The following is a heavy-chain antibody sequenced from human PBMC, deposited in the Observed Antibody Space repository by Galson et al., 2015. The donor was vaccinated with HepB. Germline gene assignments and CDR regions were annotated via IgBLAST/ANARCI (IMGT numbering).Heavy chain of an antibody. V-gene: IGHV4-61*01. J-gene: IGHJ3*02. CDR1: GGSVSSGSYS. Sequence: SETLSLTCTVSGGSVSSGSYSWSWIRQPPGKGLEWIGYIYYSGSTKHNPSLKSRVTISVDTSKNQFSLKLSSVTAADTAVYYCAGCCMVGGVFGKDGCCFDIWGQGTMVPVSS. CDR3: AGCCMVGGVFGKDGCCFDI. D-gene: IGHD3-10*01. CDR2: IYYSGST.